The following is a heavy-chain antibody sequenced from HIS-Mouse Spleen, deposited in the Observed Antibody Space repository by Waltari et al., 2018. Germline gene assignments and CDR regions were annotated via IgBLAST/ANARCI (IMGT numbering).Heavy chain of an antibody. Sequence: QLQLQASGPGLVKPSETLSLTCTVSGVSIHSSSYYWGWIRQPPGKGLEWIGSIYYSGSTYYNPSLKSRVTISVDTSKNQFSLKLSSVTAADTAVYYCAREIPYSSSWYDWYFDLWGRGTLVTVSS. CDR2: IYYSGST. J-gene: IGHJ2*01. CDR3: AREIPYSSSWYDWYFDL. D-gene: IGHD6-13*01. CDR1: GVSIHSSSYY. V-gene: IGHV4-39*07.